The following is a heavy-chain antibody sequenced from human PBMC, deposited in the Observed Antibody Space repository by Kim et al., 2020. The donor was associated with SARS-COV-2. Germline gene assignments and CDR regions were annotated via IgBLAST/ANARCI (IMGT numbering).Heavy chain of an antibody. J-gene: IGHJ4*02. CDR2: IFTSGRT. Sequence: SETLSLTCTVSGGSFSSYSWNWIRQPAGKGLEWIGRIFTSGRTNYNPSLKSRVTMSVDTSKNQFSLSLSSVTAADTALYFCARDPGDYWGQGTLVTVSS. V-gene: IGHV4-4*07. CDR3: ARDPGDY. CDR1: GGSFSSYS.